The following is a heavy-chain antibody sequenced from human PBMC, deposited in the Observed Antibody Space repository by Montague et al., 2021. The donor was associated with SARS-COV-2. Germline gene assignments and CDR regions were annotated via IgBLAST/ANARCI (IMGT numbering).Heavy chain of an antibody. Sequence: SETLSLTCTVSGGSISSSNYYWGWIRQPPGKGLEWIGNMYYSGSTYYNPSLKSRVTIPIDTSKNQFSLKLSSVTAADTAVYYCARDDIVLQGVTKGMDVGGQGTTVTVSS. CDR3: ARDDIVLQGVTKGMDV. CDR1: GGSISSSNYY. CDR2: MYYSGST. D-gene: IGHD3-10*01. V-gene: IGHV4-39*07. J-gene: IGHJ6*02.